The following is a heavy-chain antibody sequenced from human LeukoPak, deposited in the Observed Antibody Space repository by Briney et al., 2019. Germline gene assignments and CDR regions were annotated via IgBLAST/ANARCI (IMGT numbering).Heavy chain of an antibody. CDR2: ISYDGSNK. Sequence: AGGSLRLSCAASGFTFSTYNINWVRQAPGKGLGWVAVISYDGSNKYYADSVKGRFTISRDNSKNTLYLQMNSLRAEDTAVYYCARNSYSFRFRSGWSSYAFDIWGQGTMVTVSS. V-gene: IGHV3-30*03. J-gene: IGHJ3*02. CDR3: ARNSYSFRFRSGWSSYAFDI. CDR1: GFTFSTYN. D-gene: IGHD6-19*01.